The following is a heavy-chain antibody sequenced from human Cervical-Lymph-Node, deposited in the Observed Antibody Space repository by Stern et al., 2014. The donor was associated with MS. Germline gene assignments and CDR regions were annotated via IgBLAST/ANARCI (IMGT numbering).Heavy chain of an antibody. V-gene: IGHV1-69*01. CDR2: IIPIYGTA. D-gene: IGHD6-19*01. CDR3: ARSSGWSELVDY. Sequence: VQLVESAAEVKKPGSSVKVSCKASGGTFSSYAISWVRQAHGQGLEWMVGIIPIYGTANYAQKFQGRVPMTADESTSTDYMELSSLRSEDTAVYYCARSSGWSELVDYWGQGTLVTVSS. J-gene: IGHJ4*02. CDR1: GGTFSSYA.